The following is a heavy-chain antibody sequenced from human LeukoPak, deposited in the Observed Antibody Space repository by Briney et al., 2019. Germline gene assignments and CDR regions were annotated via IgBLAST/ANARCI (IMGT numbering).Heavy chain of an antibody. CDR3: ARIGYYDILTGYYLEYFQH. V-gene: IGHV4-59*01. CDR2: IYYSGST. CDR1: GGSISSYY. Sequence: PSETLSLTCTVSGGSISSYYWSWIRQPPGKGLEWIGYIYYSGSTNYNPSLKSRVTISVDTSKNQFSLKLSSVTAADTAVYYCARIGYYDILTGYYLEYFQHWGQGTLVTVSS. J-gene: IGHJ1*01. D-gene: IGHD3-9*01.